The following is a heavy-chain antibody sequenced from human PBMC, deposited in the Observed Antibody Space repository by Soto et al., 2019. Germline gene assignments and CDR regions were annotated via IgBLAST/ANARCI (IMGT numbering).Heavy chain of an antibody. J-gene: IGHJ4*02. CDR1: GFTFSSYA. CDR2: IDESGGRT. CDR3: AKDVVVAASPFDY. D-gene: IGHD2-15*01. V-gene: IGHV3-23*01. Sequence: LRLSCAASGFTFSSYAMKWVRQAPGKGLEWVSGIDESGGRTFYADSVKGRLTISRDNSKNTLYLQMDSLRAEDTAVYYCAKDVVVAASPFDYWGQGTLVTVSS.